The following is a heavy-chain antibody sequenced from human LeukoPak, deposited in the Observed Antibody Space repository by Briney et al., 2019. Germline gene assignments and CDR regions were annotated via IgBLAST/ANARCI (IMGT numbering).Heavy chain of an antibody. CDR1: GGTFSSYA. D-gene: IGHD2/OR15-2a*01. V-gene: IGHV1-18*01. Sequence: GASVKVSCKASGGTFSSYAISWVRQAPGQGLEWMGWISAYNGNTNYAQKLQGRVTMTTDTSTSTAYMELRSLRSDDTAVYYRASKQDYYYFDYWGQGTLVTVSS. J-gene: IGHJ4*02. CDR3: ASKQDYYYFDY. CDR2: ISAYNGNT.